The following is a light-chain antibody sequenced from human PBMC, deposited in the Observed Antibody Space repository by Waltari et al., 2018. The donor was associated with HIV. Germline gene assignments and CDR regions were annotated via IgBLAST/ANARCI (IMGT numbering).Light chain of an antibody. Sequence: QSVLTQPPSASGTPGQRVTISCSGSSSNIGSNTVNWYQPLPGTDPKLCIYSNNQRPSGVPDRFSGSKSGTSASLAISGLQSEDEADYYCAAWDDSLNALFGGGTKLTVL. CDR3: AAWDDSLNAL. J-gene: IGLJ3*02. CDR1: SSNIGSNT. V-gene: IGLV1-44*01. CDR2: SNN.